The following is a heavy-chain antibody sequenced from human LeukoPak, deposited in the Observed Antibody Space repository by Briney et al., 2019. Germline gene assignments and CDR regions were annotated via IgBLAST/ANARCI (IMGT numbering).Heavy chain of an antibody. D-gene: IGHD3-3*01. CDR3: AGGGFDFWSGYYVGLHP. J-gene: IGHJ5*02. Sequence: ASVKVSCKASGYTFTSYGISWVRQAPGQGLEWMGWISAYNGNTNYAQKLQGRVTMTTDTSTSTAYMELRSLRSEDTAVYYCAGGGFDFWSGYYVGLHPWGQGTLVTVSS. CDR1: GYTFTSYG. V-gene: IGHV1-18*01. CDR2: ISAYNGNT.